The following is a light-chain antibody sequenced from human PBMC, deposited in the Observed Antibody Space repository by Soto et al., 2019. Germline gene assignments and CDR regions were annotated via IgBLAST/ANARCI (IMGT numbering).Light chain of an antibody. CDR3: PQDNSCPLT. CDR1: QGISSW. Sequence: DIQMTQSPSSVSASVGDRVIITCRASQGISSWLARYQQKPGKAPKLLIYAASSLQSGVPSRFSGGGTGTFLSLSISSLQPEDFTTCNCPQDNSCPLTFGGGTKVEIK. J-gene: IGKJ4*01. CDR2: AAS. V-gene: IGKV1-12*01.